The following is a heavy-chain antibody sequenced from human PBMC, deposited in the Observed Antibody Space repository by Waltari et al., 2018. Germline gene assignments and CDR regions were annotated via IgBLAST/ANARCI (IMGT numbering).Heavy chain of an antibody. CDR1: GFNFIRYA. Sequence: EEHLLESGGGLAQPGGSLRLPCAASGFNFIRYAMSWVRQAPGKGLEWVSGISDSGVITKYADSVKGRFTVSRDNSKNTVFLHLNSLRAEDTAIYYCARHLYSIDYLELAKWGQGTLVTVSS. V-gene: IGHV3-23*01. D-gene: IGHD3-22*01. J-gene: IGHJ4*02. CDR2: ISDSGVIT. CDR3: ARHLYSIDYLELAK.